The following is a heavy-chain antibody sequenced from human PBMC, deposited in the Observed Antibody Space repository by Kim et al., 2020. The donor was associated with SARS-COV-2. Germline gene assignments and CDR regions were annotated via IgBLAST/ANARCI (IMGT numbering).Heavy chain of an antibody. Sequence: GGSLRLSCAASGFTVSSNYMSWVRQAPGKGLEWVSGFYTGGTTYYADSVKGRFTISRDNSKNTIYLQMNSLKVEDMAVYYCARDFYDSSGYYGLWYFDLWGRGTQVTVSS. D-gene: IGHD3-22*01. V-gene: IGHV3-53*01. CDR1: GFTVSSNY. CDR3: ARDFYDSSGYYGLWYFDL. J-gene: IGHJ2*01. CDR2: FYTGGTT.